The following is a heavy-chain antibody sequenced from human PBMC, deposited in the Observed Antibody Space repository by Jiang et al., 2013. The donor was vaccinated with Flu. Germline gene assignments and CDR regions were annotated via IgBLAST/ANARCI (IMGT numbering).Heavy chain of an antibody. J-gene: IGHJ2*01. D-gene: IGHD3-9*01. V-gene: IGHV4-4*07. Sequence: GSGLVKPSETLSLTCTVSGGSISSYYWSWIRQPAGKGLEWIGRIYTSGSTNYNPSLKSRVTMSVDTSKNQFSLKLSSVTAADTAVYYCARESGNYDILTGYTWDWYFDLWAVAPWSLSPQ. CDR1: GGSISSYY. CDR2: IYTSGST. CDR3: ARESGNYDILTGYTWDWYFDL.